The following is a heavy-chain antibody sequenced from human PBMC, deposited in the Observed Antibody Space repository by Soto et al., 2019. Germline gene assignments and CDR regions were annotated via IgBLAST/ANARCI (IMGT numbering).Heavy chain of an antibody. Sequence: LRLSCAVSGFTLSNAWMNWVRQAPGKGLEWVGHVKTKTDGGTTEYVAPVKGRFTISRDDSKNTVYLQMSSLKTEDTGIYYCARDNWRSLDYWGQGTLVTVSS. V-gene: IGHV3-15*07. D-gene: IGHD1-1*01. J-gene: IGHJ4*02. CDR3: ARDNWRSLDY. CDR2: VKTKTDGGTT. CDR1: GFTLSNAW.